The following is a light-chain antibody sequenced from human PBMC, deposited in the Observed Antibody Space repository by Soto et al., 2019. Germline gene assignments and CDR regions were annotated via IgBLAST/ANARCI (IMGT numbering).Light chain of an antibody. CDR1: TGAVTSGYY. Sequence: QAVVTQEPSLTVSPGGTVTLTCASSTGAVTSGYYPNWFQQKPGQAPRALIYSTSNKYSWTPARFSGSLLGDKAALTLSGVQPEDEAEYYCLLYYGGYWVFGGGTKLTVL. CDR2: STS. J-gene: IGLJ3*02. CDR3: LLYYGGYWV. V-gene: IGLV7-43*01.